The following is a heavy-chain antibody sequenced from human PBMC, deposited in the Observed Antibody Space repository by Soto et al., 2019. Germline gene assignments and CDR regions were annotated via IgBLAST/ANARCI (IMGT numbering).Heavy chain of an antibody. CDR3: AKDVTQWLAHFDS. CDR2: ISDDGKSQ. CDR1: GFTFSTHG. V-gene: IGHV3-30*18. J-gene: IGHJ4*02. Sequence: PGGSLRLSCTASGFTFSTHGMSWVRQSPDKGLEWVAVISDDGKSQYYADSVLGRFTISRDNSRNTLSLQMDSLTTEDTAVYFCAKDVTQWLAHFDSWGQGTLVTVSS. D-gene: IGHD6-19*01.